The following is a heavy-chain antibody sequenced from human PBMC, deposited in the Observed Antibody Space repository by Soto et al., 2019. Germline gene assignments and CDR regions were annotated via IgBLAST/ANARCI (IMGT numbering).Heavy chain of an antibody. CDR2: MNPNSGNT. D-gene: IGHD3-22*01. CDR3: AREIETITSYDSSGYYPGPFDY. V-gene: IGHV1-8*01. CDR1: GYTFTSYD. Sequence: QVQLVQSGAEVKKPGASVKVSCKASGYTFTSYDINWVRQATGQGLEWMGWMNPNSGNTGYAQKFQGRVTMTRNTSISTAYMELSSLRSEDTAVYYCAREIETITSYDSSGYYPGPFDYWGQGTLVTVSS. J-gene: IGHJ4*02.